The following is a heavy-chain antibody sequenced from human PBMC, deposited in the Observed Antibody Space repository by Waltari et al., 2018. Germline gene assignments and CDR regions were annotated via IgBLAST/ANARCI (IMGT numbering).Heavy chain of an antibody. D-gene: IGHD3-3*01. CDR2: IHGGNGNT. CDR1: GYTFTKYS. V-gene: IGHV1-3*01. Sequence: QVYLVQSGAELKKPGASVKVSCKASGYTFTKYSMHWVRQAPGQGREWMGWIHGGNGNTKYSKKFQDRLSISQDTSATTVYMELSSLTSEDTAVYYCAKTQYDFWSAYFDYWGQGTLVTVSS. CDR3: AKTQYDFWSAYFDY. J-gene: IGHJ4*02.